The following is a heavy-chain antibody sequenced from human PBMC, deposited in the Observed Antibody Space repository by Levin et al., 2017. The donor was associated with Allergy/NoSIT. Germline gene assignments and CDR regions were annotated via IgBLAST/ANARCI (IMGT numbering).Heavy chain of an antibody. D-gene: IGHD6-19*01. J-gene: IGHJ3*02. CDR1: GFTFSSYG. CDR2: ISYDGSNK. Sequence: GGSLRLSCAASGFTFSSYGMHWVRQAPGKGLEWVAVISYDGSNKYYADSVKGRFTISRDNSKNTLYLQMNSLRAEDTAVYYCAKLTMIAVAENSRDAGAFDIWGQGTMVTVSS. CDR3: AKLTMIAVAENSRDAGAFDI. V-gene: IGHV3-30*18.